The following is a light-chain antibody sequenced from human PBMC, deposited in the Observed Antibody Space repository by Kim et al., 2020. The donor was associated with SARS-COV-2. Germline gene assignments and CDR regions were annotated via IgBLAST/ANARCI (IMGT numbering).Light chain of an antibody. J-gene: IGLJ2*01. Sequence: QSVLTQPPSVSGAPGQRVTISCTGTSSNIGAGYDVHWYQQHPGTAPKLLIYGNSNRPSGVPDRFSGSKSGTSASLAITGLQAEDEADYYCQSYDSSLSGFVFGGGTQLTVL. CDR3: QSYDSSLSGFV. CDR1: SSNIGAGYD. CDR2: GNS. V-gene: IGLV1-40*01.